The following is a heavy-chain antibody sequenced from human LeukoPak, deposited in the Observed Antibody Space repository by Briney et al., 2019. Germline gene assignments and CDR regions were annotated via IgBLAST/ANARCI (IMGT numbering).Heavy chain of an antibody. J-gene: IGHJ4*02. CDR2: INPNSGGT. V-gene: IGHV1-2*02. Sequence: ASVKVSCKASGYTFTGYYMHWVRQAPGQGLEWMGWINPNSGGTNYAQKFQGRVTMTRDTPISTAYMELSRLRSDDTAVYYCARGGTITIFELYYFDYWGQGTLVTVSS. CDR3: ARGGTITIFELYYFDY. D-gene: IGHD3-3*01. CDR1: GYTFTGYY.